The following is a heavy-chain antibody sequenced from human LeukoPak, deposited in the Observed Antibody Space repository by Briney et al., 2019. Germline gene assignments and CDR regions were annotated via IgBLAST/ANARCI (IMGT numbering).Heavy chain of an antibody. D-gene: IGHD3-10*01. V-gene: IGHV4-39*01. J-gene: IGHJ4*02. CDR1: GGSISSSSYY. CDR3: ARIGVWFGEGNLSGYFDY. Sequence: SETLSPTCTVSGGSISSSSYYWGWIRQPPGKGLEWIGSIYYSGSTYSNPSLQSRVTISVDTSKNQFSLRLTSVTAADTAVYYCARIGVWFGEGNLSGYFDYWGQGILVTVSS. CDR2: IYYSGST.